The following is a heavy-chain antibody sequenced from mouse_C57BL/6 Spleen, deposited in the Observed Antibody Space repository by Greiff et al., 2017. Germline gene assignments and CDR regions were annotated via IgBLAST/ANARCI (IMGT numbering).Heavy chain of an antibody. CDR3: ANYYGTSYTMDY. CDR2: IYPGSGNT. CDR1: GYSFTSYY. D-gene: IGHD2-1*01. V-gene: IGHV1-66*01. Sequence: QVQLKESGPELVKPGASVKISCKASGYSFTSYYIHWVKQRPGQGLEWIGWIYPGSGNTKYNEKFKGKATLTADTSSITAYMQLSSLTSEDSAVYYCANYYGTSYTMDYWGQGTSVTVSS. J-gene: IGHJ4*01.